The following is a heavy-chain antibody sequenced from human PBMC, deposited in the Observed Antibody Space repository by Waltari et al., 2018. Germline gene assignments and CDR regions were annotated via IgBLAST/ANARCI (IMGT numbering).Heavy chain of an antibody. Sequence: QVQLVESGGGVVQPGRSLRLSCAASGFRFRSYGMHWVRQAPGKGLEWVAVIWYDGSNKYYADSVKGRFTISRDNSKNTLYLQMNSLRAEDTAVYYCAREEQQQRNFDYWGQGTLVTVSS. CDR2: IWYDGSNK. V-gene: IGHV3-33*01. J-gene: IGHJ4*02. CDR3: AREEQQQRNFDY. CDR1: GFRFRSYG. D-gene: IGHD6-13*01.